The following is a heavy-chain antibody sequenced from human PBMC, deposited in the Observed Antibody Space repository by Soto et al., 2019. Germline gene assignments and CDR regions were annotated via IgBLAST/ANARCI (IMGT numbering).Heavy chain of an antibody. Sequence: SVKVSCKASGGTFSSYAISWVRQAPGQGLEWMGGIIPIFGTANYAQKFQGRVTITADESTSTAYMELSSLRSEDTAVYYCARGVQYCSSTSCHNLPFDYWGQGTLVTVSS. CDR2: IIPIFGTA. J-gene: IGHJ4*02. V-gene: IGHV1-69*13. D-gene: IGHD2-2*02. CDR3: ARGVQYCSSTSCHNLPFDY. CDR1: GGTFSSYA.